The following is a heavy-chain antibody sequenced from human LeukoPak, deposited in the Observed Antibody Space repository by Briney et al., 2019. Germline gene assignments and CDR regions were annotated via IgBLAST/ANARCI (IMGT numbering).Heavy chain of an antibody. J-gene: IGHJ5*02. CDR2: ISSSGSTI. Sequence: GGSLRLSCAASGFTVSNKYMTWVRQAPGKGLEWVSYISSSGSTIYYADSVKGRFTISRDNAKNSLYLQMNSLRAEDTALYHCARENDILTGYVLDPWGQGTLVTVSS. V-gene: IGHV3-11*01. D-gene: IGHD3-9*01. CDR3: ARENDILTGYVLDP. CDR1: GFTVSNKY.